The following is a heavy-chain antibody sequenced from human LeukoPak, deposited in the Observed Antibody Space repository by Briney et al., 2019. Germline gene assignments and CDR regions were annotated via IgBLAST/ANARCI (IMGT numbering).Heavy chain of an antibody. CDR3: AREHKSYGDYPYYFDS. V-gene: IGHV4-30-4*01. CDR2: INKKGGT. Sequence: SETLSLTCTVSSDSISSGDYYWSWIRQPAGKGLEFIGYINKKGGTFYNPPLKSRVSISIDTSKNQLSLKLTSVTAADTAVYFCAREHKSYGDYPYYFDSWGQGTLVTVSS. J-gene: IGHJ4*02. D-gene: IGHD4-17*01. CDR1: SDSISSGDYY.